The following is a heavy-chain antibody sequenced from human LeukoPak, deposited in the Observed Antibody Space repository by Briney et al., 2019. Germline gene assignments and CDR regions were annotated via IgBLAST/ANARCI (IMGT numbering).Heavy chain of an antibody. Sequence: GGSLRLSCAASGFTFSSYAMSWVRQAPGKGLEWVSAISGSGGSTYYADSVNGRFTISRDNSKNSLYLQMNSLRAEDTAVYYCAKSKTGAERAFDIWGQGTMVTVSS. CDR3: AKSKTGAERAFDI. V-gene: IGHV3-23*01. CDR1: GFTFSSYA. D-gene: IGHD1-1*01. CDR2: ISGSGGST. J-gene: IGHJ3*02.